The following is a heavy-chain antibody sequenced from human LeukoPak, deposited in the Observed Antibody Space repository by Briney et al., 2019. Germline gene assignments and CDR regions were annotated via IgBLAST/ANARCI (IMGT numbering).Heavy chain of an antibody. V-gene: IGHV1-8*01. CDR3: ARDRGRNTIFGVVITYNWFDP. D-gene: IGHD3-3*01. J-gene: IGHJ5*02. Sequence: GASVKVSCKASGCTFTSYDINWVRQATGQGLEWMGWMNPNSGNTGYAQKFQGRVTMTRNTSISTAYMELSSLRSEDTAVYYCARDRGRNTIFGVVITYNWFDPWGQGTLVTVSS. CDR2: MNPNSGNT. CDR1: GCTFTSYD.